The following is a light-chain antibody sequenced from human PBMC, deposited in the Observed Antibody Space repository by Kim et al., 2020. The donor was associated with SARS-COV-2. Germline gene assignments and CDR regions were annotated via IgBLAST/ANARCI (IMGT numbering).Light chain of an antibody. J-gene: IGKJ2*01. CDR2: GAS. V-gene: IGKV3-20*01. CDR1: QSVSSSY. Sequence: LPPGGRATLSCRASQSVSSSYLAWYQQKPGQAPRLLIYGASSRATGIPDRFSGSGSGTDFTLTISRLEPEDFAVYYCQQYGSSPYTFGQGTKLEI. CDR3: QQYGSSPYT.